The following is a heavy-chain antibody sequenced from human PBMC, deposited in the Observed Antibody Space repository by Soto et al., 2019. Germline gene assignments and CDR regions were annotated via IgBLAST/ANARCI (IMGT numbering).Heavy chain of an antibody. CDR1: GGSISSGGYY. V-gene: IGHV4-31*03. CDR3: ARHSASWQGFDD. Sequence: QVQLQESGPGLVKPSQTLSLTCSVSGGSISSGGYYWSRIRQHPEKGLEWIGYIYYSGSTNYNPALKSRLIISVDTSSNRFSLDLRSVTAADTAIYYCARHSASWQGFDDWGQGTLVTVSS. CDR2: IYYSGST. D-gene: IGHD1-26*01. J-gene: IGHJ5*02.